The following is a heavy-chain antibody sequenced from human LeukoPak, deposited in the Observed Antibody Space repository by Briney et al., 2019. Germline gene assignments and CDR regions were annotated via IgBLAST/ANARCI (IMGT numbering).Heavy chain of an antibody. Sequence: GGSLRLTCAASGITVGTNYMNWVRQAPGEGLEWVSVIYSTDKTNYADSVQGRFTISRDPSKNTVYLQMNSLRGEDTAVYYCAREIGYYFDNHSSRLRGRFDVWGTGTTVIVSS. CDR2: IYSTDKT. D-gene: IGHD3-22*01. J-gene: IGHJ6*04. V-gene: IGHV3-53*01. CDR3: AREIGYYFDNHSSRLRGRFDV. CDR1: GITVGTNY.